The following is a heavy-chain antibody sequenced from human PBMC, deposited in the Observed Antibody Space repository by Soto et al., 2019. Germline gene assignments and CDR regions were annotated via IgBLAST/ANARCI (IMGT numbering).Heavy chain of an antibody. CDR3: AKGRGFYSDNYFDP. D-gene: IGHD3-22*01. Sequence: QVQLLESGPGLVKPSETLSLTCSVSLDSISNSYWTWIRQPAGKGLEWIGHIYSSGNANYNPSLKSRVTMSLDTSKNQFSLSLKSVTAADTASYYCAKGRGFYSDNYFDPWGQGTQVTVSS. CDR1: LDSISNSY. V-gene: IGHV4-4*07. J-gene: IGHJ5*02. CDR2: IYSSGNA.